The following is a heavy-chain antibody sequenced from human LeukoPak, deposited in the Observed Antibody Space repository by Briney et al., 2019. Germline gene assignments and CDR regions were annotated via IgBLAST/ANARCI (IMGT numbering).Heavy chain of an antibody. J-gene: IGHJ5*02. Sequence: PGGSLRLSCAASGFTFSNAWMSWIRQPPGKGLEWIGYIYYSGSTNYNPSLKSRVTISVDTSKNQFSLKLSSVTAADTAVYYCARHKESGEGIRWLQVWFDPWGQGTLVTVSS. D-gene: IGHD5-24*01. CDR2: IYYSGST. V-gene: IGHV4-59*08. CDR3: ARHKESGEGIRWLQVWFDP. CDR1: GFTFSNAW.